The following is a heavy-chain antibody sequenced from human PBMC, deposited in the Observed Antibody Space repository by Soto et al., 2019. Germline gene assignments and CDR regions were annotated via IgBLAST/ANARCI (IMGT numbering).Heavy chain of an antibody. J-gene: IGHJ4*02. V-gene: IGHV1-69*02. CDR1: GDTFNFYT. D-gene: IGHD3-10*01. CDR2: IIPMLGMS. CDR3: ATSYGSGSRPFDY. Sequence: QVQLVQSGAEVKKPGSSVKVSCKASGDTFNFYTISWVRQAPGQGLEWMGRIIPMLGMSNYAQKFQDRVTIIAEKSTSTAYMQLSSLRSEDTAIYYCATSYGSGSRPFDYWGQGTLVTVSS.